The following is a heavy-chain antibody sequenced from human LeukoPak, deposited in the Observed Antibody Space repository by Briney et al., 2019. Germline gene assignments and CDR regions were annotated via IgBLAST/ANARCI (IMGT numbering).Heavy chain of an antibody. V-gene: IGHV3-33*01. CDR3: ARDGRGTMVRGAIDY. D-gene: IGHD3-10*01. CDR2: IWYDGSNK. CDR1: GFTFSSYG. Sequence: GRSLRLSCAASGFTFSSYGMHWVRQAPGKGLEWVAVIWYDGSNKYYADSVKGRFTISRDNSKNTLYLQLNSLRAEDTAVYYCARDGRGTMVRGAIDYWGQGTLVTVSS. J-gene: IGHJ4*02.